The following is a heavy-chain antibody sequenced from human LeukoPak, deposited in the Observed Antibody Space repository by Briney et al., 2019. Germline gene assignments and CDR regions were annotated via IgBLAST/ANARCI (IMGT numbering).Heavy chain of an antibody. CDR1: GFTFKTYT. J-gene: IGHJ5*02. D-gene: IGHD2-2*01. Sequence: GGSLRLSCAASGFTFKTYTMTWVRQASGKGLEWVSSITAGNLYYADSVKGRFTISRDDSKSTLYLQMNSLRGDDTAVYYCASPVVPAATNWFDPWGQGTLVTVSS. V-gene: IGHV3-23*01. CDR3: ASPVVPAATNWFDP. CDR2: ITAGNL.